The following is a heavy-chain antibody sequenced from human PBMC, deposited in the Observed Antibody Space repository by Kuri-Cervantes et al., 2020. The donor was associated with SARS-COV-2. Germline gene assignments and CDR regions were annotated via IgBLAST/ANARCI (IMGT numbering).Heavy chain of an antibody. CDR1: GFTFSSYD. CDR3: ARHLPDMETTMALDY. CDR2: IGTAGDT. V-gene: IGHV3-13*01. J-gene: IGHJ4*02. Sequence: GESLKISCAASGFTFSSYDMHWVRQATGKGLEWVSAIGTAGDTYYPGSVKGRFTISRENAKNSLYLQMNSLRAEDTAVYYCARHLPDMETTMALDYWGQGTLVTVSS. D-gene: IGHD5-18*01.